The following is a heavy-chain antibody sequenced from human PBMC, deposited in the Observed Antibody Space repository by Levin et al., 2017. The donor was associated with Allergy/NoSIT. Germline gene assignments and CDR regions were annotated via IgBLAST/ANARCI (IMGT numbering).Heavy chain of an antibody. V-gene: IGHV1-18*01. CDR2: ISAYNGNT. CDR1: GYTFTSYG. CDR3: ARDLALRFLERGSLHAFDI. D-gene: IGHD3-3*01. Sequence: ASVKVSCKASGYTFTSYGISWVRQAPGQGLEWMGWISAYNGNTNYAQKLQGRVTMTTDTSTSTAYMELRSLRSDDTAVYYCARDLALRFLERGSLHAFDIWGQGTMVTVSS. J-gene: IGHJ3*02.